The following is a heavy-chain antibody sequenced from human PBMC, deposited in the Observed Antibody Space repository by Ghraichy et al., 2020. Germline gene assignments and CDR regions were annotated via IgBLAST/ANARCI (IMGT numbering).Heavy chain of an antibody. CDR1: GFTFSSYW. D-gene: IGHD6-13*01. Sequence: GSLRLSCAASGFTFSSYWMSWVRQAPGKGLEWVANIKQDGSEKYYVDSVKGRFTISRDNAKNSLYLQMNSLRAEDTAVYYCARAYIAAAGLFDYWGQGTLVTVSS. J-gene: IGHJ4*02. CDR2: IKQDGSEK. CDR3: ARAYIAAAGLFDY. V-gene: IGHV3-7*03.